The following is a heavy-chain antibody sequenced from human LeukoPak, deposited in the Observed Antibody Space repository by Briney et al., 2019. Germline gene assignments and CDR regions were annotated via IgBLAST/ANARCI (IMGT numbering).Heavy chain of an antibody. V-gene: IGHV1-46*01. CDR1: GYTFTSYY. CDR2: INPSGGNT. Sequence: GASVKVSCKASGYTFTSYYMHWVRQAPGQGLEWMGIINPSGGNTGYAQKFQGRVTITRNTSISTAYMELSSLRSEDTAVYYCARAPEWFDPWGQGTLVTVSS. CDR3: ARAPEWFDP. J-gene: IGHJ5*02.